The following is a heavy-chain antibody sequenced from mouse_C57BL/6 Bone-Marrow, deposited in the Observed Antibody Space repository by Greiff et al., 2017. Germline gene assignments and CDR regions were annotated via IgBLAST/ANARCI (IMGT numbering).Heavy chain of an antibody. CDR1: GFTFSDYG. CDR3: ARIYYGYDVAY. D-gene: IGHD2-2*01. J-gene: IGHJ3*01. Sequence: EVHLVESGGGLVKPGGSLKLSCAASGFTFSDYGMHWVRQAPEKGLEWVAYISSGSSTIYYADTVKGRFTISRDNANNTLFLQMTSLRSEDTAMYYCARIYYGYDVAYWGQGTLVTVSA. V-gene: IGHV5-17*01. CDR2: ISSGSSTI.